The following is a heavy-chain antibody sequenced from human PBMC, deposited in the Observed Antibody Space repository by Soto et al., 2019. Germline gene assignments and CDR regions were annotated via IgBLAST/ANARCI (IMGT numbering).Heavy chain of an antibody. D-gene: IGHD3-10*01. CDR1: GDSNSSYY. CDR2: ISYSGST. CDR3: ARRYGSAFDI. Sequence: SETLSLTCTVSGDSNSSYYWSWIRQSPGKGLEWIGYISYSGSTTYNPSLKSRVTISLHTSNNQFSLTLDSVTAADTAVYYCARRYGSAFDICVQGTMVTVSS. V-gene: IGHV4-59*01. J-gene: IGHJ3*02.